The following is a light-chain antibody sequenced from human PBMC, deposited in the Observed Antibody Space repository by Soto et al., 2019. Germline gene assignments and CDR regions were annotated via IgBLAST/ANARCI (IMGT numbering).Light chain of an antibody. J-gene: IGKJ1*01. CDR2: GTS. Sequence: EIVLTQSPGTLSLSPGERATLSCRASQSLASNYLAWYQQKPGQAPRLLMYGTSSRATGIPDRFSVSGSETDFTPTISRLEPEDFAVYYCQQYGSSPRTFGQGTKVEIK. CDR1: QSLASNY. CDR3: QQYGSSPRT. V-gene: IGKV3-20*01.